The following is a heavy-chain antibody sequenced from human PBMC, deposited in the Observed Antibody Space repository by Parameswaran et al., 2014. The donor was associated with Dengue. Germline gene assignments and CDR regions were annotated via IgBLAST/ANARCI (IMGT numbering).Heavy chain of an antibody. D-gene: IGHD4-11*01. CDR2: IYPGDSDT. J-gene: IGHJ5*02. V-gene: IGHV5-51*01. CDR3: ARQGTTVTTAGNWFDP. Sequence: VRQMPGKGLEWMGIIYPGDSDTRYSPSFQGQVTISADKSISTAYLQWSSLKASDTAMYYCARQGTTVTTAGNWFDPLGPGNPGHRLL.